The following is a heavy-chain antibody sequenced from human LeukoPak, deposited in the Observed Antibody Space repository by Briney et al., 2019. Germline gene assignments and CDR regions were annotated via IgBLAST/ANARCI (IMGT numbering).Heavy chain of an antibody. Sequence: ASVKVSCKASGYTFTSYGISWVRQAPGQGLEWMGWISAYNGDTNYAQKLQGRVTMTTDTSTSTAYMELRSLRSDDTAVYYCARDLRGYSYGGRGGYFDYWGQGTLVTVSS. CDR1: GYTFTSYG. J-gene: IGHJ4*02. D-gene: IGHD5-18*01. CDR3: ARDLRGYSYGGRGGYFDY. V-gene: IGHV1-18*01. CDR2: ISAYNGDT.